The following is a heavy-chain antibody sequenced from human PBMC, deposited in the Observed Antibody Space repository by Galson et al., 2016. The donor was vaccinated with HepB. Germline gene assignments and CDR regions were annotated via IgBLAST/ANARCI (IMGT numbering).Heavy chain of an antibody. CDR2: ISSSSINI. Sequence: SLRLSCAASGFTFSSYSMIWVRQAPGKGLEWVSSISSSSINIYYADSVTGRFTISRDNAKNSLYLQMNSLRAEDTAVYYCARDQRNIFRYNYYIDVWGKGTTVTVSS. V-gene: IGHV3-21*01. J-gene: IGHJ6*03. CDR3: ARDQRNIFRYNYYIDV. CDR1: GFTFSSYS. D-gene: IGHD3-16*02.